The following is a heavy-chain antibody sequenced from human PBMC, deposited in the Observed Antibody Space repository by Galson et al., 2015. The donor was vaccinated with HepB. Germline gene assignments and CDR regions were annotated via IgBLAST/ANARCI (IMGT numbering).Heavy chain of an antibody. CDR1: GVTVSSDY. D-gene: IGHD4/OR15-4a*01. J-gene: IGHJ2*01. Sequence: CAASGVTVSSDYMSWVRQAPGKGLEWVSAIYSGGSIYYADSVRGRFTISRDNSKNTLYLQMNSLRAEDTAVYYCARGANQDWYFDLWGRGTLVTVSS. CDR3: ARGANQDWYFDL. V-gene: IGHV3-53*01. CDR2: IYSGGSI.